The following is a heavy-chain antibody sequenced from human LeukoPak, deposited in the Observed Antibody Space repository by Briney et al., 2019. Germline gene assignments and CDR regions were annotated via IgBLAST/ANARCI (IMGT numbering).Heavy chain of an antibody. CDR3: ARDRPYSSGWYFQFPRIDY. Sequence: GGSLRLSCAASGFTLSSYSMSWVRQAPGKGLEWVSSISSSSSYIYYADSVKGRFTISRDNAKNSLYLQMNSLRAEDTAVYYCARDRPYSSGWYFQFPRIDYWGQGTLVTVSS. CDR2: ISSSSSYI. V-gene: IGHV3-21*01. CDR1: GFTLSSYS. J-gene: IGHJ4*02. D-gene: IGHD6-19*01.